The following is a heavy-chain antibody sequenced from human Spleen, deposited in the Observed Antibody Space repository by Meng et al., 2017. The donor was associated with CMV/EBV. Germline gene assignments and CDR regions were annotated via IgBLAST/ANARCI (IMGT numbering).Heavy chain of an antibody. Sequence: GSFSSYAINWVRQAPGQGLEWMGDIIPIIGIPNYAQKFQGRVTLTADRSTNTAYMELSSLRSEDTAIYYCARETRQGAGSYFWFGPWGQGTLVTVSS. CDR3: ARETRQGAGSYFWFGP. CDR1: GSFSSYA. CDR2: IIPIIGIP. J-gene: IGHJ5*02. V-gene: IGHV1-69*10. D-gene: IGHD3-10*01.